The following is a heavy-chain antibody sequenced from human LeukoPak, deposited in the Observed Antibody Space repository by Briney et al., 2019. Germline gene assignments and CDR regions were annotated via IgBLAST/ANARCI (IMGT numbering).Heavy chain of an antibody. D-gene: IGHD3-9*01. CDR3: AKEGRTYYDILTPYNYFDY. CDR2: ISGSGGST. J-gene: IGHJ4*02. CDR1: GFTFSSYG. V-gene: IGHV3-23*01. Sequence: GGSLRLSCAASGFTFSSYGMSWVCHAPGKGLEWVSAISGSGGSTYYADSVKGRFTISRDNPKNTLYLQMNSLRAEDTAVYYCAKEGRTYYDILTPYNYFDYWGQGTLVTVSS.